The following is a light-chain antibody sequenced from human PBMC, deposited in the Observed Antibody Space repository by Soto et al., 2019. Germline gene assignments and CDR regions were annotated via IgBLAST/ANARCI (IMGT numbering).Light chain of an antibody. CDR1: TGAVTSGYY. CDR3: LLYFGGYVV. V-gene: IGLV7-43*01. Sequence: QTVVTQEPSLTVSPGGTVTLTCASSTGAVTSGYYPNWVQQKPGQTPRALIYSTDNKHSWTPARFSGSLLGGKAALTLSGAQPEDEAEYYCLLYFGGYVVFGGGTKLTDL. CDR2: STD. J-gene: IGLJ2*01.